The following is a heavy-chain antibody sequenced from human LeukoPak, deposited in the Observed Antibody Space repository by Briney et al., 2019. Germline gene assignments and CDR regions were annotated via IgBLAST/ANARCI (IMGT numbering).Heavy chain of an antibody. CDR1: GGSISSASYY. CDR2: IYYSGSS. Sequence: SETLSLTCSVSGGSISSASYYWGWIRQPPGKGLEWIGSIYYSGSSYYNPSLKSRVTISVDTSKNQFSLKLSSVTAADTAVYYCARGSTNWYAFLDYWGQGTLVTVSS. CDR3: ARGSTNWYAFLDY. J-gene: IGHJ4*02. V-gene: IGHV4-39*07. D-gene: IGHD6-13*01.